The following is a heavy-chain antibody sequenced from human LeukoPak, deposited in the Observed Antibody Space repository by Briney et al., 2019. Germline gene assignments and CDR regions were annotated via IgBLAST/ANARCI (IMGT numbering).Heavy chain of an antibody. CDR2: INAGNGNT. J-gene: IGHJ5*02. CDR3: ARSGLEWFNWFDP. CDR1: GYTFTSYA. V-gene: IGHV1-3*01. Sequence: ASVKVSRKASGYTFTSYAMHWVRQAPGQRLEWMGWINAGNGNTKYSQKFQGRVTITRDTSASTAYMELSSLRSEDTAVYYCARSGLEWFNWFDPWGQGTLVTVSS. D-gene: IGHD3-3*01.